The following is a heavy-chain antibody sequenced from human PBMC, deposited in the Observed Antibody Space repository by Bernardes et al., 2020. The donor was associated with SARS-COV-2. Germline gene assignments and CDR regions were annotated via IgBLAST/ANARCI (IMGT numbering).Heavy chain of an antibody. V-gene: IGHV1-2*02. CDR2: INPNSGGT. CDR1: GYTFTGYY. CDR3: AREGIAVAGTRKNYYYYYGMDV. J-gene: IGHJ6*02. D-gene: IGHD6-19*01. Sequence: ASVKVSCKASGYTFTGYYMHWVRQAPGQGLEWMGWINPNSGGTNYAQKFQGRVTMTRDTSISTAYMELSRLRSDDTAVYYCAREGIAVAGTRKNYYYYYGMDVWGQGTTVTVSS.